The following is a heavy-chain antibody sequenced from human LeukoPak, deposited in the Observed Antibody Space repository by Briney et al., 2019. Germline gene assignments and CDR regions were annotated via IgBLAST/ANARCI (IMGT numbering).Heavy chain of an antibody. CDR2: FYSGGKT. V-gene: IGHV3-53*01. CDR1: GFTVSNNY. D-gene: IGHD6-6*01. Sequence: GGSLRLSCAASGFTVSNNYMIWVRQAPGKGLEWVSVFYSGGKTYYADSVKGRFTISGDNSKNMLFLQMNSLRAEDTAVYYCARGGARGPSKINAFDIWGQGTMVTVSS. CDR3: ARGGARGPSKINAFDI. J-gene: IGHJ3*02.